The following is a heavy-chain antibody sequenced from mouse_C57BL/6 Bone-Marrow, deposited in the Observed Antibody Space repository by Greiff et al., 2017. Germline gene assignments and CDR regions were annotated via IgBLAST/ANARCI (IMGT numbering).Heavy chain of an antibody. CDR2: INPNNGGT. D-gene: IGHD2-5*01. J-gene: IGHJ4*01. Sequence: EVQLQQSGPELVKPGASVKMSCKASGYTFTDYNMHWVKQSHGKSLEWIGYINPNNGGTSYNQKFKGKATLTVNESSSTAYMELRSLTSEDSAVYYCARKEATYYSNYDAMDYWGQGTSVTVSS. CDR3: ARKEATYYSNYDAMDY. CDR1: GYTFTDYN. V-gene: IGHV1-22*01.